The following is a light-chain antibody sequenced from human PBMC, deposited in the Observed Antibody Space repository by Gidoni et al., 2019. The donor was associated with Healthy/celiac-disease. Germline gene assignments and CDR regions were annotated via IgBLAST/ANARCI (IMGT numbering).Light chain of an antibody. J-gene: IGKJ3*01. CDR3: QQRGNWPPIT. CDR1: QSVSSY. V-gene: IGKV3-11*01. Sequence: IVLPQSPAHPSLSPGESATLSCRTSQSVSSYLAWYQQKPGQAPRLLIYDASNRATGIPARFSGSGSGTDFTLTISSLEPEDFAVYYCQQRGNWPPITFGPGTKVEIK. CDR2: DAS.